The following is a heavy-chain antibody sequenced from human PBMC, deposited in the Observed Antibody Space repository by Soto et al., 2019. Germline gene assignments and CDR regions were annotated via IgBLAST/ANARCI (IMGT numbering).Heavy chain of an antibody. CDR2: ISGSDGRT. D-gene: IGHD2-2*01. CDR1: GFTFSSYA. CDR3: ATYEGYCSRTRCFRYNMDV. V-gene: IGHV3-23*01. J-gene: IGHJ6*02. Sequence: EVQLLESGGGFVQPGGSLRLSCAASGFTFSSYAMSWVRQAPGQGLEWVSAISGSDGRTYYADSVKGRFTISRDNSKNTVCLQRNSLRAEDTAVYYCATYEGYCSRTRCFRYNMDVWGQGTTVTVSS.